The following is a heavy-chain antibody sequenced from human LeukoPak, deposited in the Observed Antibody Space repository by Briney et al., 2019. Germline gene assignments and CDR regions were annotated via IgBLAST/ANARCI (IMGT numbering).Heavy chain of an antibody. V-gene: IGHV3-23*01. CDR2: ISGPAGSW. CDR1: GFTFSSYA. D-gene: IGHD5/OR15-5a*01. Sequence: GGSLRLSCAAAGFTFSSYAMSWVRQAPGKGLEWVSAISGPAGSWDYADSVKGRFTISRDNSKNTLFLQMNSLRAEDTAIYYCAKKVGLVSAPLYYFDVWGQGTLVTVSS. CDR3: AKKVGLVSAPLYYFDV. J-gene: IGHJ4*02.